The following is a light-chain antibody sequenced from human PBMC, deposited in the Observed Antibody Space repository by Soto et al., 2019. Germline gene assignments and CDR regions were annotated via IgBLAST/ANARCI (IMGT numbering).Light chain of an antibody. CDR1: QSITTW. J-gene: IGKJ1*01. CDR2: DVS. CDR3: QQYHTDWT. V-gene: IGKV1-5*01. Sequence: DIQMTQSPSTVSAYVGYSVTITCRASQSITTWLAWYQQRPGKAPKLLIYDVSSLQSGVPSRFSGRGSGTEFTLTISSLQADDYATFYCQQYHTDWTFGQGTKVDIK.